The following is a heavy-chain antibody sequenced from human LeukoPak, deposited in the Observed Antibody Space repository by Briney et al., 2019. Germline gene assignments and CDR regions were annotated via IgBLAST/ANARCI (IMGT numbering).Heavy chain of an antibody. V-gene: IGHV3-21*01. J-gene: IGHJ5*02. D-gene: IGHD3-9*01. CDR2: ISSSSSYI. CDR3: ARGIDILTGSDWFDP. Sequence: PGGSLRLSCAASGFTFSRHNMNWVRQAPGKGLEWVSSISSSSSYIYYADSVKGRFTISRDSAKNSLYLQMNSLRAEDTAVYYCARGIDILTGSDWFDPWGQGTLVTVSS. CDR1: GFTFSRHN.